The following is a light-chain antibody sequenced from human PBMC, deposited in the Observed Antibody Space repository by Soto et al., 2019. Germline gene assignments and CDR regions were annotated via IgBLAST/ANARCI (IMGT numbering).Light chain of an antibody. V-gene: IGKV1-39*01. CDR3: QQSHSSPPNT. CDR1: QNIGNN. J-gene: IGKJ2*01. CDR2: AAS. Sequence: DIQMTQSPSSLSASVGDRVTITCRASQNIGNNLNWYQQKPGRAPKLLIYAASRVHSGVPSRFSASGSGTDFTVTISSLQLEELATYYCQQSHSSPPNTFGQGTTVEMK.